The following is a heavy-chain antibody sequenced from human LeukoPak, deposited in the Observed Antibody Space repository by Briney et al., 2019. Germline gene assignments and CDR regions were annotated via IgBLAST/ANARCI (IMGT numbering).Heavy chain of an antibody. Sequence: SETLSLTCTVSGGSISSGGYYWSWIRQHPGKGLEWIGYIYYSGSTYYNPSLKSRVTISVDKSKNQFSLKLSSVTAADTAVYYCARGYSGYVDYWGQGTLVTVSS. CDR2: IYYSGST. CDR1: GGSISSGGYY. CDR3: ARGYSGYVDY. V-gene: IGHV4-31*03. J-gene: IGHJ4*02. D-gene: IGHD1-26*01.